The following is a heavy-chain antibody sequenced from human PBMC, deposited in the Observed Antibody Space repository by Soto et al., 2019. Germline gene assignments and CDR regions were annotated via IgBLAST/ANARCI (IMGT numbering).Heavy chain of an antibody. CDR2: MNPNSGNT. CDR3: ARGERIAATYDFDY. V-gene: IGHV1-8*01. CDR1: GYTFTSYD. J-gene: IGHJ4*02. D-gene: IGHD6-25*01. Sequence: QVQLVQSGAEVKKPGASVKVSCKASGYTFTSYDINWVRQATGQGLEWMGWMNPNSGNTGYAQKFQGRVTMTRNTSISTAYMELSSLRSEDTAVYYWARGERIAATYDFDYWGQGTLVTVSS.